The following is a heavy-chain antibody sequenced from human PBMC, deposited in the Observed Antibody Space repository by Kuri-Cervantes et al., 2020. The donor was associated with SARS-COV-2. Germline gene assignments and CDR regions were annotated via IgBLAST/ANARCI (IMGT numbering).Heavy chain of an antibody. V-gene: IGHV4-34*01. CDR1: GGSFIGNY. Sequence: SETLSLTCAVYGGSFIGNYWSWNRHPPGKGLEWIGEFNHSGSTNYNPSLKSRVTISVDTSRNQFSLKLSSVTAADTAVYYCARVAARGALGAFDIWGQGTMVTVSS. D-gene: IGHD6-6*01. CDR3: ARVAARGALGAFDI. J-gene: IGHJ3*02. CDR2: FNHSGST.